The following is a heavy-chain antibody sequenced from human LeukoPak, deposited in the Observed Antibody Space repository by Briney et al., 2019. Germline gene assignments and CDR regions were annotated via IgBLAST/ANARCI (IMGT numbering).Heavy chain of an antibody. V-gene: IGHV1-2*02. CDR2: INPHSGGT. D-gene: IGHD3-9*01. CDR1: GYPFTGYY. Sequence: ASVKVSCKTSGYPFTGYYIHWVRQAPGQGLEWMGWINPHSGGTNYAQKFQGRVTMTTDASISTAYMELTGLRSDDTAVYYCARAFDWLEDYFDYWGQGTLVTVSS. CDR3: ARAFDWLEDYFDY. J-gene: IGHJ4*02.